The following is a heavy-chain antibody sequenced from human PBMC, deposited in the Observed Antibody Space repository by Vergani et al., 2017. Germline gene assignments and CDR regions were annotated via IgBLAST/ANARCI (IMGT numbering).Heavy chain of an antibody. D-gene: IGHD5-18*01. J-gene: IGHJ6*02. V-gene: IGHV4-34*01. CDR2: INHSGST. Sequence: QVQLQQWGAGLLKPSETLSLTCAVYGGSFSGYYWSWIRQPPGKGLEWIGEINHSGSTNYNTSLKSRVPISVDTAKNQFSLKLSSVTAADTAVYYCAREVVPSDSIQLLLYYYYYYGMDVWGQGTTVTVSS. CDR1: GGSFSGYY. CDR3: AREVVPSDSIQLLLYYYYYYGMDV.